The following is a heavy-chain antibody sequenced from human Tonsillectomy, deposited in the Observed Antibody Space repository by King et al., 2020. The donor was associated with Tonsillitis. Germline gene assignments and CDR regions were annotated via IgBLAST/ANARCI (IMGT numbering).Heavy chain of an antibody. V-gene: IGHV3-23*04. CDR3: AKDRRQEWEPMGVFEN. CDR1: GFTFSSYA. Sequence: VQLVESGGGVVQPGGSLRLSCAASGFTFSSYAMNWVRQAPGKGLEWVSSISTSGENTYYSLSVKGRFSFSRDNSKNTLYLQMNSLRVEDTAIYYFAKDRRQEWEPMGVFENGGQGTLVTVSS. D-gene: IGHD1-26*01. CDR2: ISTSGENT. J-gene: IGHJ4*02.